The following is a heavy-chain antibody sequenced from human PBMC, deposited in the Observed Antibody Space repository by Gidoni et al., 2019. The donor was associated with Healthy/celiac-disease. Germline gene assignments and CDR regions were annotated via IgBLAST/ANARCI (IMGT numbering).Heavy chain of an antibody. CDR1: GFTFSRYA. D-gene: IGHD2-15*01. CDR2: RSYDGSNK. V-gene: IGHV3-30-3*01. J-gene: IGHJ3*02. CDR3: ARVAGDIVVVVAATEGAFDI. Sequence: QVQLVESGGGVVQPGRSLRLSCAASGFTFSRYAMPWVRQAPGKGLEWVAVRSYDGSNKYYADSVKGRFTISRDNSKNTLYLQMNSLRAEDTAVYYCARVAGDIVVVVAATEGAFDIWGQGTMVTVSS.